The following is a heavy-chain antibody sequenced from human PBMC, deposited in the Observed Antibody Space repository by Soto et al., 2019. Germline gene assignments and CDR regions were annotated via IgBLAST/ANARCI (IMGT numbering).Heavy chain of an antibody. CDR3: AKDLLDIVVVVAATLNAFDI. CDR2: ISGSGGST. Sequence: GGSLRLSCAASGFTFSSYAMSWVRQAPGKGLEWVSAISGSGGSTYYADSVKGRFTISRDNSKNTLYLQMNSLRAEDTAVYYCAKDLLDIVVVVAATLNAFDIWGQGTMVTVSS. V-gene: IGHV3-23*01. D-gene: IGHD2-15*01. CDR1: GFTFSSYA. J-gene: IGHJ3*02.